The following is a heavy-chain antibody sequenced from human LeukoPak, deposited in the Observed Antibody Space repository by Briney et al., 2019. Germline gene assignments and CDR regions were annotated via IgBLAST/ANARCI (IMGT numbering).Heavy chain of an antibody. CDR2: FDPEDGEI. V-gene: IGHV1-24*01. J-gene: IGHJ4*02. Sequence: GASVKVSCKVSGYTLTGLSMHWVREAPGKGPEWMGGFDPEDGEIIYAQKFQGRVTMTEDTSTDTAYMELSSLTSEDTAVYYCATAGELGPSDYWGQGTLVTVSS. CDR1: GYTLTGLS. D-gene: IGHD1-26*01. CDR3: ATAGELGPSDY.